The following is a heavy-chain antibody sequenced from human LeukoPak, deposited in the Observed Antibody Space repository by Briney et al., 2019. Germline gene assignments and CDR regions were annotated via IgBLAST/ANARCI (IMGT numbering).Heavy chain of an antibody. CDR2: ISYDGSNK. V-gene: IGHV3-30*18. Sequence: GGSLRLSCAASGFTFSSYGMHWVRQAPGKGLEWVAVISYDGSNKYYADSVKGRFTISRDDSKNTLYLQMNSLRAEDTAVYYCAKSSELLQGAFDIWGQGTMVTVSS. D-gene: IGHD1-26*01. CDR1: GFTFSSYG. J-gene: IGHJ3*02. CDR3: AKSSELLQGAFDI.